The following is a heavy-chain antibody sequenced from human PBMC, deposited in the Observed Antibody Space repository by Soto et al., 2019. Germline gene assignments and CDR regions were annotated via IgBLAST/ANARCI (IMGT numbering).Heavy chain of an antibody. J-gene: IGHJ4*02. CDR1: GGSIISSSYY. V-gene: IGHV4-39*02. D-gene: IGHD1-26*01. CDR2: IYYSGST. Sequence: PSETLSLTCTFSGGSIISSSYYWGWIRQPPGKGLEWIGSIYYSGSTYYNPSLKSRVTISVDTSKNQFSLKLSSVTAADTAVYYCARESTVGASGYWGQGTLVTVSS. CDR3: ARESTVGASGY.